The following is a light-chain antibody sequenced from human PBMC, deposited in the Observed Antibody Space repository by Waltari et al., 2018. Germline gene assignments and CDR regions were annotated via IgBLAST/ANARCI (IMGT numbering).Light chain of an antibody. CDR1: SSDVGGYNH. J-gene: IGLJ2*01. Sequence: HSALTQPASVSGSPGQSITISCTGTSSDVGGYNHVSWYQQHPGKAPKLMIFDVSYRPSGISNRFSGSKSGNTASLTISGLQAEDEADYYCSSYISSDTLELFGGGTSLTVL. CDR2: DVS. V-gene: IGLV2-14*03. CDR3: SSYISSDTLEL.